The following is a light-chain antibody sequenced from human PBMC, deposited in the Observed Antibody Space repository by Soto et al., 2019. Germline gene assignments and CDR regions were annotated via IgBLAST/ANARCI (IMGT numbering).Light chain of an antibody. CDR1: QDISNY. Sequence: DIPMTQSPSSLSASVGDRVTITCRASQDISNYLAWYQQKPGKVPELLISAASTLQSGVPSRFSGSGSGTDFTLTISSLQPEDVATYYCQKYTDAPRTFGQGTKVEIK. CDR2: AAS. V-gene: IGKV1-27*01. J-gene: IGKJ1*01. CDR3: QKYTDAPRT.